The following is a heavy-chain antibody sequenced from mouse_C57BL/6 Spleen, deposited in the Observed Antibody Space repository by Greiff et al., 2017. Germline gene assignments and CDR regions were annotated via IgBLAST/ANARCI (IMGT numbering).Heavy chain of an antibody. CDR3: ARLGGSSSYFDY. D-gene: IGHD1-1*01. Sequence: QVQLQQPGAELVKPGASVKLSCKASGYTFTSYWMHWVKQRPGQGLEWIGMIHPNSGSTNYNEKFKSKATLTLDKSSSTAYMQLSSLSSEDSAVYYCARLGGSSSYFDYWGQGTTLTVSS. CDR1: GYTFTSYW. V-gene: IGHV1-64*01. J-gene: IGHJ2*01. CDR2: IHPNSGST.